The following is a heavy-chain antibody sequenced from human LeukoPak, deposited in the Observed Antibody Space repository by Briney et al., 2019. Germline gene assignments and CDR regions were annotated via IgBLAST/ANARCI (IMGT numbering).Heavy chain of an antibody. J-gene: IGHJ4*02. Sequence: PSQTLSLTCAVSGGSISSGGYSWSWIRQPPGKGLEWIGYIYHSGSTYYNPSLKSRVTISVDTSKNQFSLKLSSVTAADTAVYYCARGAPFDYWGQGTLVTVSS. V-gene: IGHV4-30-2*05. CDR1: GGSISSGGYS. CDR3: ARGAPFDY. CDR2: IYHSGST.